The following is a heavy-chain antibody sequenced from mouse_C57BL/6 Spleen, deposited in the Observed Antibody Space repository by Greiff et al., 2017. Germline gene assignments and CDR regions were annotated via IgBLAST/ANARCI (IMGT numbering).Heavy chain of an antibody. J-gene: IGHJ2*01. CDR1: GYSFTGYY. CDR2: INPSTGGT. D-gene: IGHD2-5*01. CDR3: ARRDYYSNYGGDLDY. Sequence: VQLQQSGPELVKPGASVKISCKASGYSFTGYYMNWVKQSPEKSLEWIGEINPSTGGTTYNQKFKAKATLTVDKSSSTAYMQLKSLTSEDSAVYYCARRDYYSNYGGDLDYWGQGTTLTVSS. V-gene: IGHV1-42*01.